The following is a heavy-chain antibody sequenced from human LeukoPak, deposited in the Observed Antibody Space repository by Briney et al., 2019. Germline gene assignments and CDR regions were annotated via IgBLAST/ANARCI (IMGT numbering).Heavy chain of an antibody. CDR1: GFTFSSYS. CDR3: AREYSSSWYPGAFDY. V-gene: IGHV3-21*01. CDR2: ISSSSSYI. D-gene: IGHD6-13*01. Sequence: GGSLRLSCAASGFTFSSYSMNWVRQAPGKGLEWVSSISSSSSYIYYAYSVKGRFTISRDNAKNSLYLQMNSLRAEDTAVYYCAREYSSSWYPGAFDYWGQGTLVTVSS. J-gene: IGHJ4*02.